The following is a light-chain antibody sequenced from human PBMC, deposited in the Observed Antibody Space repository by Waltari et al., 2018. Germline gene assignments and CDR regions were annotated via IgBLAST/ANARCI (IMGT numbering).Light chain of an antibody. CDR1: QNIHDN. CDR2: GAS. Sequence: EVLMTQSPATLSVSPGARVTLSCRASQNIHDNLAWYQQKPGQAPRLLIYGASTRATDIPARFRGSGSGTEFTLTINSLQSEDLGIYYCQQCNKWPPLTFGGGTKVEIK. V-gene: IGKV3-15*01. J-gene: IGKJ4*01. CDR3: QQCNKWPPLT.